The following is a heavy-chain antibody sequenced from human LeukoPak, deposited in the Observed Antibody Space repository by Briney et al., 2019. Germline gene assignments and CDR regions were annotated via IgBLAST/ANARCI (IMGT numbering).Heavy chain of an antibody. Sequence: PSETLSLTCTVSGGSISSSSYYWGWIRQPPGKGLEWIGSIYYSGSTYYNPSLKSRVTISVDTSKNQFSLKLSSVTAADTAVYYCARQYYGILTGPNWFDPWGQGTLVTVSS. CDR1: GGSISSSSYY. CDR2: IYYSGST. V-gene: IGHV4-39*01. D-gene: IGHD3-9*01. J-gene: IGHJ5*02. CDR3: ARQYYGILTGPNWFDP.